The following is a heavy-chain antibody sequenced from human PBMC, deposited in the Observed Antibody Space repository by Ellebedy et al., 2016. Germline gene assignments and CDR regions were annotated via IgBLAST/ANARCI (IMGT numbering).Heavy chain of an antibody. CDR1: GYTFTSYD. V-gene: IGHV1-8*01. D-gene: IGHD5-12*01. CDR2: MNPNSGNT. J-gene: IGHJ4*02. CDR3: ARGSSGYDSVDY. Sequence: ASVKVSXXASGYTFTSYDINWVRQATGQGLEWMGWMNPNSGNTGYAQKFQGRVTMTRNTSISTAYMELSSLRSEDTAVYYCARGSSGYDSVDYWGQGTLFTVSS.